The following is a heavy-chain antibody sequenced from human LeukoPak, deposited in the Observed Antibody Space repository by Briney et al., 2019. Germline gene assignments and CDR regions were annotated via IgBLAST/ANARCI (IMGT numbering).Heavy chain of an antibody. CDR1: GGSISSYY. J-gene: IGHJ1*01. CDR2: IYYSGGT. D-gene: IGHD6-13*01. CDR3: ASHLNSPRPGYSSSWYRPGYFQH. Sequence: SETLSLTCTVSGGSISSYYWTWIRRPPGKGLGLEWIGYIYYSGGTNYNPSLKSRVTISIDTSKNQFSLKLSSVTAADTAVYYCASHLNSPRPGYSSSWYRPGYFQHWGQGTLVTVSS. V-gene: IGHV4-59*12.